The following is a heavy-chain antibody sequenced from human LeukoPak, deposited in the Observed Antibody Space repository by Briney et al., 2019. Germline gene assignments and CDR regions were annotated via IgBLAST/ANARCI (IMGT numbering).Heavy chain of an antibody. CDR1: GGSISSGGYY. D-gene: IGHD6-19*01. CDR3: VGAVAGTAIDY. V-gene: IGHV4-31*03. CDR2: IYYSGST. J-gene: IGHJ4*02. Sequence: SQTLSLTCTVSGGSISSGGYYWSWLRQHPGKGLEWIGYIYYSGSTYYNPSLKSRVTISVDTSKNQFSLKLSSVTAADTAVYYCVGAVAGTAIDYWGQGTLVTVSS.